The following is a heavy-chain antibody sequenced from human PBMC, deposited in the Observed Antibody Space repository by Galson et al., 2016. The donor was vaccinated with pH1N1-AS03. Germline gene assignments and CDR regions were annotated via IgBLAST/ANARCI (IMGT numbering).Heavy chain of an antibody. CDR2: INNEGTST. CDR3: ARQDSSGYFHGLDV. CDR1: GFTFTTYW. Sequence: SLRLSCAASGFTFTTYWMHWVRQAPGGGLVWVSSINNEGTSTRGQDSVKGRFFISRDNAKNTVYLQMNSLRAEDTAVYYCARQDSSGYFHGLDVWGRGTTVTVSS. V-gene: IGHV3-74*01. J-gene: IGHJ3*01. D-gene: IGHD3-22*01.